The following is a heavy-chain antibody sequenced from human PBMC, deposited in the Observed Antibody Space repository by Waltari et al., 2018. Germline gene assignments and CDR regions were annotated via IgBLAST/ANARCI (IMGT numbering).Heavy chain of an antibody. V-gene: IGHV3-30*03. Sequence: QVQVVESGGGVVQPGRSLRLSCAASGFTFSSHGIHWVRQAPGKGLQWVALISSDGSRKYDGDSGKGRFFISRDDSENTVYLQMNSLRAEDTALYFCARDKIDTWSFDYWGQGTLVTVSS. J-gene: IGHJ4*02. CDR1: GFTFSSHG. CDR3: ARDKIDTWSFDY. CDR2: ISSDGSRK.